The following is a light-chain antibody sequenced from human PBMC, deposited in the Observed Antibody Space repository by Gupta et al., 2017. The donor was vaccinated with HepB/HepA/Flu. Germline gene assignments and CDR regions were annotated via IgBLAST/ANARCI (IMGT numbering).Light chain of an antibody. V-gene: IGKV1-39*01. CDR2: AAA. Sequence: DFQMTQSPSSLSASVGDRVTITCRASQSISSYLKWYQQKPGKAPKRRIYAAASLQSGGPSRGSGSGAGTDVIPTISSLQPEDVATYYCQQSYRTFRTFGQGTKVEIK. J-gene: IGKJ1*01. CDR3: QQSYRTFRT. CDR1: QSISSY.